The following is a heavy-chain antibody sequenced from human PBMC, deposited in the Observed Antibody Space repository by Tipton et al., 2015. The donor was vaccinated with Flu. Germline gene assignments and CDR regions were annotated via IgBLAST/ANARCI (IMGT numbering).Heavy chain of an antibody. CDR1: GYSFISYW. V-gene: IGHV5-51*01. Sequence: VQLVQSGAEVKKPGESLKISCKGSGYSFISYWIGWVRQMPGKGLEWMGIIYPGDSDTRYSPSFQGQVTISADKSITTAYLQWSSLKASDPAMYYCARLGMGSSSSRGSFDYWGQGTLVTVSS. CDR2: IYPGDSDT. CDR3: ARLGMGSSSSRGSFDY. D-gene: IGHD6-6*01. J-gene: IGHJ4*02.